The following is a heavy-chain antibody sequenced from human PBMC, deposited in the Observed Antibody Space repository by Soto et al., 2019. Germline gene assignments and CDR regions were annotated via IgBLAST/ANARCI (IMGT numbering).Heavy chain of an antibody. CDR1: GFTFSSYS. CDR3: ERAYCSGGSCYPFDY. V-gene: IGHV3-21*01. CDR2: ISSSSSYI. D-gene: IGHD2-15*01. J-gene: IGHJ4*02. Sequence: GGSLRLSCAASGFTFSSYSINLVRQAPGKGLEWVSSISSSSSYIYYADSVKGRFTISRDNAKNSLYLQMNSLRAEDTAVYYCERAYCSGGSCYPFDYWGQGTPVTVSS.